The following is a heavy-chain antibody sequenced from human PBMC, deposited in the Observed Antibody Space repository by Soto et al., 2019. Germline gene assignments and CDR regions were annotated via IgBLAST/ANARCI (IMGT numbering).Heavy chain of an antibody. CDR1: GFTFSTYS. V-gene: IGHV3-48*01. CDR2: ISTTGSTI. Sequence: PGGSLRLSFAASGFTFSTYSMNWVRQAPGKGLEWVSYISTTGSTIYYADSVKGRFTISRDNAKNSLYLQMTSLRAEDTAVYYCARYKGYCSGGSCYYYYYMDVWGKGTTVTVSS. J-gene: IGHJ6*03. D-gene: IGHD2-15*01. CDR3: ARYKGYCSGGSCYYYYYMDV.